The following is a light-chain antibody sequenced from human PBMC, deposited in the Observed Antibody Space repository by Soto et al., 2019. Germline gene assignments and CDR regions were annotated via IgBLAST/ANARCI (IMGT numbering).Light chain of an antibody. Sequence: DVVMTQSPLSLSVIPGQPASISCRSSQSPVTSDGNTYLNWFHQRPGQSPRRLIYKISNRDSGDXDXYIGSGSGTEFTLKISRVEAEDVGIYYCMQGTSWPYTFGQGTKLEI. V-gene: IGKV2-30*01. CDR2: KIS. CDR1: QSPVTSDGNTY. J-gene: IGKJ2*01. CDR3: MQGTSWPYT.